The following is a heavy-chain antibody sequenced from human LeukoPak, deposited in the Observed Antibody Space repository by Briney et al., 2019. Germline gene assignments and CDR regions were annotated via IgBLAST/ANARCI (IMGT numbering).Heavy chain of an antibody. Sequence: SETLSLTCTVSGGSISSYYWSWIRQPPGKGLEWIGYIYYSGSTNYNPSLKSRVTILVDTSKNQFSLKLSSVTAADTAVYYCARTYDSSGYYYTGGAFDIWGQGTMVTVSS. CDR2: IYYSGST. CDR1: GGSISSYY. J-gene: IGHJ3*02. CDR3: ARTYDSSGYYYTGGAFDI. D-gene: IGHD3-22*01. V-gene: IGHV4-59*12.